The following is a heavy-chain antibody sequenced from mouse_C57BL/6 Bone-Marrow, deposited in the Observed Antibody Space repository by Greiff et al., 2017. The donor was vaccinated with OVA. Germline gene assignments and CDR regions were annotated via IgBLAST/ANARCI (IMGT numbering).Heavy chain of an antibody. V-gene: IGHV1-50*01. CDR2: IDPSDSYT. Sequence: VQLQQPGAELVKPGASVKLSCKASGYTFTSYWMQWVKQRPGQGLEWIGEIDPSDSYTNYNQKFKGKATLTVDTSSSTAYMQLSSLTSEDSAVYYCAPSYGNFAWFAYWGQGTLVTVSA. CDR1: GYTFTSYW. D-gene: IGHD2-10*01. CDR3: APSYGNFAWFAY. J-gene: IGHJ3*01.